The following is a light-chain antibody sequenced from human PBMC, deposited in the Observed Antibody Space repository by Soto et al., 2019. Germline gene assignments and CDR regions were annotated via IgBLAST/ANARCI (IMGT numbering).Light chain of an antibody. J-gene: IGKJ1*01. Sequence: EIVLTQSPDTLSLSPGDRATVSCRASQTVGASYVAWYQHRPGQAPKFLMYGASTRATGIPGRFSGSGSGTEFTLTIGSLEPEDFGLYYCQQYGRSPWTFGQGTRVEI. CDR2: GAS. V-gene: IGKV3-20*01. CDR1: QTVGASY. CDR3: QQYGRSPWT.